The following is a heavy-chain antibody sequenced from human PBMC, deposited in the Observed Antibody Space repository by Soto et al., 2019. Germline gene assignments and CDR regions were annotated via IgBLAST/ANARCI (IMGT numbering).Heavy chain of an antibody. CDR1: DYSFMKYG. V-gene: IGHV1-18*01. J-gene: IGHJ4*02. D-gene: IGHD2-2*01. Sequence: ASVKVSCKCFDYSFMKYGINWVRQAPGQGLEWVGWISPYSGYTHSAQKFHGRLTLTTDTAASTAYMELRILRSADTALYYCAREASVLIPAAQPSRFDSWGQGTLVTVSS. CDR3: AREASVLIPAAQPSRFDS. CDR2: ISPYSGYT.